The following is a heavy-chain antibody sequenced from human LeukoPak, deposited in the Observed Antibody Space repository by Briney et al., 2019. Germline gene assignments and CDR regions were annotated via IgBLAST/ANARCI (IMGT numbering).Heavy chain of an antibody. CDR2: FDPEDGET. CDR3: ATDHWVVGATSFDY. V-gene: IGHV1-24*01. CDR1: GYTLTELS. J-gene: IGHJ4*02. D-gene: IGHD1-26*01. Sequence: ASVKVSCKVSGYTLTELSMHWVRQAPGKGLEWMGGFDPEDGETIYAQKFQGRVTMTEDTSTDTAYMELSSLRSEDTAVYYCATDHWVVGATSFDYWGQGTLVAVSS.